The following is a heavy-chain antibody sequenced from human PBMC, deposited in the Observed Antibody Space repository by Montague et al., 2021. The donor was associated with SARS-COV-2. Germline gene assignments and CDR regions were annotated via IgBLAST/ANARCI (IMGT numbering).Heavy chain of an antibody. V-gene: IGHV3-30-3*01. Sequence: SLRLSCAASGFTFTSYAMHWVRQAPGKGLEWVAVISFDGTNKYYTDSVKGRFTISRDNPKNTLYLQMHSVRLEDTAVYYCARDQGGYSYNDYWGQGTLVTVSS. CDR2: ISFDGTNK. J-gene: IGHJ4*02. CDR1: GFTFTSYA. D-gene: IGHD5-18*01. CDR3: ARDQGGYSYNDY.